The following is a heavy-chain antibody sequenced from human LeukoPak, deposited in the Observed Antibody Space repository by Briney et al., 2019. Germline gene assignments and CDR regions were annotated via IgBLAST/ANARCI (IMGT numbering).Heavy chain of an antibody. V-gene: IGHV1-18*01. J-gene: IGHJ4*02. CDR2: ISTYNGNT. Sequence: ASVKVSCKASGYTFTSYAINWVRQAPGQGLEWMGWISTYNGNTNYAQKFQGRVTMATDTSTSTAYMELRSLRSDDTAVYYCASFRGESCSSTSCQQPSWYYFDYWGQGTLVTVSS. CDR3: ASFRGESCSSTSCQQPSWYYFDY. D-gene: IGHD2-2*01. CDR1: GYTFTSYA.